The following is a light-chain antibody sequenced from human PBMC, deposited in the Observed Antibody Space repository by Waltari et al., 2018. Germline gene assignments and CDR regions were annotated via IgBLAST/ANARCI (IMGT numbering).Light chain of an antibody. Sequence: QSVVTQPPSVSGTPGQRVTISCSGSYSNIGSNTVNWYQQRPETAPKLLIYSNDRRPSGVPDRFSGSKSGTSASLGISGLQSEDEADYYCAAWDDSLNGHMVFGGGTKVTVL. CDR3: AAWDDSLNGHMV. V-gene: IGLV1-44*01. J-gene: IGLJ2*01. CDR2: SND. CDR1: YSNIGSNT.